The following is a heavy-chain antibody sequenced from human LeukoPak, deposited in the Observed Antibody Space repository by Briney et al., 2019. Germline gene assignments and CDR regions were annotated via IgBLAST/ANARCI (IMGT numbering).Heavy chain of an antibody. CDR3: ARRVFGAAATGFGWFDP. V-gene: IGHV4-4*09. D-gene: IGHD6-13*01. J-gene: IGHJ5*02. Sequence: PSETLSLTCTVSGGSISSYYWSWIRQPPGKGLEYIGYISSSGAPNYNPSLKSRVTISLDTSKTLFSLKLRSVTAADTAVYYCARRVFGAAATGFGWFDPWGQGTLVTVSS. CDR1: GGSISSYY. CDR2: ISSSGAP.